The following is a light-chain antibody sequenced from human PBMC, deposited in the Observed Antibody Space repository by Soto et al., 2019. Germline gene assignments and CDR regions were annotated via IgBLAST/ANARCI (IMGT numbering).Light chain of an antibody. V-gene: IGLV1-51*01. CDR3: GTWDSSLSAAGV. CDR2: DNN. J-gene: IGLJ2*01. Sequence: QSALTQPPSVSAAPGQKVTISCSGSSSNIGNNYVSWYQQLPGTAPKLLIYDNNKRPSGIPDRFSGSKSGTSATLGITGLQTGDEADYYCGTWDSSLSAAGVFGGGTKVTVL. CDR1: SSNIGNNY.